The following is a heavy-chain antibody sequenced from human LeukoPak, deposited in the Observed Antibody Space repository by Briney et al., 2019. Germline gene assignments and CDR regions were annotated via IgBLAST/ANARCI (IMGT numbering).Heavy chain of an antibody. V-gene: IGHV1-2*02. Sequence: VASVKVSCKASGYTFTGYYMHWVRQAPGQGLEWMGWINPNSGGTNYAQKFQGRVTMTRDTSISTAYMELSRLRSDDTAVYYCARGTADGRDGYNYPLDYWGQGTLVTVSS. CDR1: GYTFTGYY. D-gene: IGHD5-12*01. CDR3: ARGTADGRDGYNYPLDY. CDR2: INPNSGGT. J-gene: IGHJ4*02.